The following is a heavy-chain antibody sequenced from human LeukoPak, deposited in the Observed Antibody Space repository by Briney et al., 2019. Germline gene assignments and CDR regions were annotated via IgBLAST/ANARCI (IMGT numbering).Heavy chain of an antibody. CDR2: ISGSGSYT. Sequence: GGSLRLSCAASGFSSGSSALGWVRQAPGKGLEWVSSISGSGSYTYYADSVKGRFTISRDNSKNTVYLQMNSLRDEDTAIYYCATRSFYYGMDVWGQGTTVTVSS. J-gene: IGHJ6*02. V-gene: IGHV3-23*01. CDR1: GFSSGSSA. CDR3: ATRSFYYGMDV.